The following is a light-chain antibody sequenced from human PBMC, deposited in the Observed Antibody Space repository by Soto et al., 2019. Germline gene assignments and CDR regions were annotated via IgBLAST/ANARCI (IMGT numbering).Light chain of an antibody. CDR2: DVS. J-gene: IGLJ1*01. CDR3: NSYTTTSTYV. V-gene: IGLV2-14*01. CDR1: SSDVGAYNY. Sequence: SVLTQPASVSGSPGQSITISCTGTSSDVGAYNYVPWYQQHPGRAPKLMIFDVSNRPSGVSNRVSGSKSGNTASLTISGLQAEDEDDYYCNSYTTTSTYVFGTGTKVTIL.